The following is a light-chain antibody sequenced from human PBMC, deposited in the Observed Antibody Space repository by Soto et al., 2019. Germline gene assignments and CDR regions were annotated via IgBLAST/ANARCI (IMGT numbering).Light chain of an antibody. CDR2: GAS. Sequence: EIVLTQSPGTLSLSPGERATLSCRASQSVSSSYLAWYQQKPGQAPRLLIYGASSRATGIPDRFSDSGSGTDFTLTISRLEPEDFAVYYCQQYGGSPRTFGQGTKVDIK. CDR1: QSVSSSY. J-gene: IGKJ1*01. V-gene: IGKV3-20*01. CDR3: QQYGGSPRT.